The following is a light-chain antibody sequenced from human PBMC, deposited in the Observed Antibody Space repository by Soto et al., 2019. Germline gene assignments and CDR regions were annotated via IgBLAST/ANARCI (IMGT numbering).Light chain of an antibody. CDR2: DAC. V-gene: IGKV1-33*01. CDR1: QDISNY. Sequence: IQVTQYPSSLSASVGDRVTITCQASQDISNYLNWYQQKPGKAPTLLICDACNLATGVPSRFSGNGSGTDCTFIIRSVQPEDIATYYWQQYGNLPRTFGQGTKQEIK. J-gene: IGKJ2*01. CDR3: QQYGNLPRT.